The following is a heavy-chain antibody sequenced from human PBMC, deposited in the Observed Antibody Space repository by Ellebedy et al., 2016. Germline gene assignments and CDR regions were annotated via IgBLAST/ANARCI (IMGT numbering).Heavy chain of an antibody. CDR2: VFYGGST. V-gene: IGHV4-59*02. CDR1: GGSVDTYY. CDR3: ARDNCSGTSCHYYYYYMDV. J-gene: IGHJ6*03. Sequence: SETLSLXCTVSGGSVDTYYWTWIRQSPGKGLEWIGYVFYGGSTKYNRSLRSRVTISLDTAKNQFSLRLTSVAAADTAVYYCARDNCSGTSCHYYYYYMDVWGKGTTVTVSS. D-gene: IGHD2-2*01.